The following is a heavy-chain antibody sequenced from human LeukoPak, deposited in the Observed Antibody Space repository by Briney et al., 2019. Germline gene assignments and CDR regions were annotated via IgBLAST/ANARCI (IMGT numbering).Heavy chain of an antibody. CDR3: ARDLHFPLDGG. V-gene: IGHV3-21*01. D-gene: IGHD3-3*01. CDR1: GFTFSSYS. J-gene: IGHJ4*02. CDR2: ISSSSSYI. Sequence: GGSLRLSCAASGFTFSSYSMNWVRQAPGKGLEWVSSISSSSSYINYADSVKGRFTISRDNAKNSLYLQMNSLRAEDTAVYYCARDLHFPLDGGWGQGTLVTVSS.